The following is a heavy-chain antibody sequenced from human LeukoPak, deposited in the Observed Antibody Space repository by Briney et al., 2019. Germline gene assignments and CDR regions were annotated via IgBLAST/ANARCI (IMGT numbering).Heavy chain of an antibody. CDR3: ARELSYYDILTGYDY. D-gene: IGHD3-9*01. V-gene: IGHV4-38-2*02. CDR1: GYSISSGYY. CDR2: IYHSGST. Sequence: PSETLSLTCTVSGYSISSGYYWGWIRQPPGKGLEWIGSIYHSGSTYYNPSLKSRVTISVDTSKNQFSLKLTSVTAADTAVYHCARELSYYDILTGYDYWGQGTLVTVSS. J-gene: IGHJ4*02.